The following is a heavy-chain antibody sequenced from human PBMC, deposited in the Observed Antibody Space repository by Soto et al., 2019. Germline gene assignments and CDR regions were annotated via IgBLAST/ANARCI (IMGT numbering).Heavy chain of an antibody. V-gene: IGHV3-30*18. CDR3: AKDYSQVSAGYQLLLGQVAPDY. CDR1: GFTFSSYG. D-gene: IGHD2-2*01. J-gene: IGHJ4*02. Sequence: GGSLRLSCAASGFTFSSYGMHWVRQAPGKGLEWVAVISYDGSNKYYADSVKGRFTISRDNFKNTLYLQMNSLRAEDTAVYYCAKDYSQVSAGYQLLLGQVAPDYWGQGTLVTVSS. CDR2: ISYDGSNK.